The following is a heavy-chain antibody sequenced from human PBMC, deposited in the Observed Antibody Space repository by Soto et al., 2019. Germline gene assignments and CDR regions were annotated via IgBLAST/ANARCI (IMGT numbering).Heavy chain of an antibody. D-gene: IGHD2-2*01. Sequence: SETLSLTXGLSGGSITNHYYGWIRQSPGKGLEWIGSVYFRGTSNYNPSLRSRATISLDDSKNQLSLELTSVTAEDSAVYYCARDMRSRGWFDPWGQGALVTVS. CDR3: ARDMRSRGWFDP. J-gene: IGHJ5*02. CDR1: GGSITNHY. V-gene: IGHV4-59*11. CDR2: VYFRGTS.